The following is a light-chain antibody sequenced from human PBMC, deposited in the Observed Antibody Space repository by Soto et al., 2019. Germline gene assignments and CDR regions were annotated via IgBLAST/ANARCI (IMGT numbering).Light chain of an antibody. V-gene: IGLV1-47*01. CDR1: SSNIGSNY. J-gene: IGLJ2*01. Sequence: QPVLTQPPSASGTPGQRVTISCSGSSSNIGSNYVYWYQHLPGMAPKLLIFKNNQRPSGVPDRFSGSKSGTSASLAISGLRSEDETHYYCSAWDDSLSGVVFGGGTKVTVL. CDR2: KNN. CDR3: SAWDDSLSGVV.